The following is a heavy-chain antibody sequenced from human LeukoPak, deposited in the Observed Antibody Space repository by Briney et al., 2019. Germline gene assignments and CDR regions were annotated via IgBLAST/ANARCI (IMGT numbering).Heavy chain of an antibody. CDR1: GFTFSSYA. D-gene: IGHD4-17*01. Sequence: GGSLRLSCAASGFTFSSYAMHWVRQAPGKGLEWVAVISYDGSNKYYADSVKGRLTISRDNSKNTLYLQMNSLRAEDTAVYYCARDQYGDSLDAFDIWGQGTMVTVSS. CDR3: ARDQYGDSLDAFDI. V-gene: IGHV3-30*04. J-gene: IGHJ3*02. CDR2: ISYDGSNK.